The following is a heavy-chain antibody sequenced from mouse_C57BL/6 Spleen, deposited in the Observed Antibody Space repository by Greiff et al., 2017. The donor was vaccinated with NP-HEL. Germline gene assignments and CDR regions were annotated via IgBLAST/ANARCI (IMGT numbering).Heavy chain of an antibody. CDR2: IYPGDGDT. V-gene: IGHV1-82*01. J-gene: IGHJ2*01. CDR3: ARWGYSNYPDY. Sequence: VQLQQSGPELVKPGASVKISCKASGYAFSSSWMNWVKRRPGKGLEWIGRIYPGDGDTNYSGKFKGKATLTADKSSSPAYMQLSSLTSEDSAVYCLARWGYSNYPDYWGQGTTRTVSS. CDR1: GYAFSSSW. D-gene: IGHD2-5*01.